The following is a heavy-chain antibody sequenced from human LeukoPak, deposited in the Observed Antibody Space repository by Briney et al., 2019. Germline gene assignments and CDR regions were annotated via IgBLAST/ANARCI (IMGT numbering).Heavy chain of an antibody. Sequence: PGGSLRLSCAASGFTFSSYWMHWVRQAPGKGLVWVSRINSDGRSTNYADSVKGRFTISRDNAKNSLYLQMNSLRGEDTAVYYCARYIKGLYSSGIDYWGQGTLVTVSS. D-gene: IGHD6-19*01. CDR1: GFTFSSYW. CDR2: INSDGRST. J-gene: IGHJ4*02. CDR3: ARYIKGLYSSGIDY. V-gene: IGHV3-74*01.